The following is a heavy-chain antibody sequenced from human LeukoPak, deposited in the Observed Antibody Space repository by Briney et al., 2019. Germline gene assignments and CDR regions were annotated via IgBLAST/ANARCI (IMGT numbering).Heavy chain of an antibody. CDR3: ASHYSSGSYRYTGSFDS. CDR1: GGSFSDYY. D-gene: IGHD3-16*02. V-gene: IGHV4-34*01. Sequence: SETLSLTCAVYGGSFSDYYWSWIRQPPGKGLEWIGEINHSGTTNYSPSLKSRVSISVDTSRNQFSLKLNSVTAADAAMYYCASHYSSGSYRYTGSFDSWGQGMLVNVSS. CDR2: INHSGTT. J-gene: IGHJ4*02.